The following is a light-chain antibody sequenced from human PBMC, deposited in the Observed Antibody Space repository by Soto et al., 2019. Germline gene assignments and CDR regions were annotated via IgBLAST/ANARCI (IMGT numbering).Light chain of an antibody. CDR2: QDS. Sequence: SYELTQPPSVSVSPGQTASITCSGDKLGDKYACWYQQKPGQSSVLVIYQDSKRPSGLPERFSGSNSGNTATLSISGTQAMDEADYYCQAWDSSTDVVFGGGTKLTV. CDR1: KLGDKY. J-gene: IGLJ2*01. CDR3: QAWDSSTDVV. V-gene: IGLV3-1*01.